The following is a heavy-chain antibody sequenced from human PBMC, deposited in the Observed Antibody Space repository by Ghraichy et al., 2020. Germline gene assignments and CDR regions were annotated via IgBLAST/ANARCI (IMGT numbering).Heavy chain of an antibody. V-gene: IGHV3-48*02. CDR2: ISSSSRNI. Sequence: GGSLRLSCVGSGFTFSGYSMNWVRQSPGKGLEWVSHISSSSRNIFYADSVKGRFTISRDNAKNSLSLQMNSLRDEDTAVYYCARDSAVVRFYYYAGMDVWGQGTTVTVSS. CDR1: GFTFSGYS. CDR3: ARDSAVVRFYYYAGMDV. D-gene: IGHD4-23*01. J-gene: IGHJ6*02.